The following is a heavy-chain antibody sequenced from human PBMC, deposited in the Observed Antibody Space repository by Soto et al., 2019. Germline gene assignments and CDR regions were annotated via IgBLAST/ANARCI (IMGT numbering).Heavy chain of an antibody. CDR2: IYSGGST. D-gene: IGHD3-9*01. J-gene: IGHJ4*02. Sequence: GGSLRLSCAASGFTVSINYMSWVRQAPGKGLEWVSVIYSGGSTYYADSVKGRFTISRDNSKNTLYLQMNSLRAEDTAVYYCARDRHYDILTGYYSDYWGQGTLVTVSS. CDR1: GFTVSINY. V-gene: IGHV3-66*01. CDR3: ARDRHYDILTGYYSDY.